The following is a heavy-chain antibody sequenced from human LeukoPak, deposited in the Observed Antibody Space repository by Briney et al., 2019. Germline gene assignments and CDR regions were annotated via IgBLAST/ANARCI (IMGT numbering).Heavy chain of an antibody. V-gene: IGHV1-69*13. D-gene: IGHD5-12*01. J-gene: IGHJ4*02. CDR1: GYTFTSYG. CDR2: IIPIFGTA. Sequence: GASVKVSCKASGYTFTSYGISWVRQAPGQGLEWMGGIIPIFGTANYAQKFQGRVTITADESTSTAYMELSSLRSEDTAVYYCANEVDGGYYFDYWGQGTLVTVSS. CDR3: ANEVDGGYYFDY.